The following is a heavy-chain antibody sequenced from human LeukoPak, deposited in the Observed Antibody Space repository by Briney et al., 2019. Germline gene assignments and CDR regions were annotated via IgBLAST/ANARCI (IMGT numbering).Heavy chain of an antibody. V-gene: IGHV4-31*03. Sequence: TSETLSLTCTVSGGSISSGGSYWSWIRQHPGKGLEWIGYIYYSGSTYYNPSLKSRVAISVDTSKDQFSLKLTSVTAADTAVYYCARVGGSYYFDYWGQGTLVTVSS. J-gene: IGHJ4*02. D-gene: IGHD1-26*01. CDR1: GGSISSGGSY. CDR2: IYYSGST. CDR3: ARVGGSYYFDY.